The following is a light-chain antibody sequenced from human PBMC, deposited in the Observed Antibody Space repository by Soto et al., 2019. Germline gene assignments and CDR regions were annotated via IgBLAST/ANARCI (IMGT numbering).Light chain of an antibody. Sequence: DIQMTQSPSSLSTSVGDRVTITCRASQSISSSLNWYQQKPGKAPKLLIYAASSLQSGVPSRFSGSGSGTDFILTISSLQPEDFATYYCQQSYSIPWTFGQGTKVEIK. J-gene: IGKJ1*01. CDR2: AAS. V-gene: IGKV1-39*01. CDR3: QQSYSIPWT. CDR1: QSISSS.